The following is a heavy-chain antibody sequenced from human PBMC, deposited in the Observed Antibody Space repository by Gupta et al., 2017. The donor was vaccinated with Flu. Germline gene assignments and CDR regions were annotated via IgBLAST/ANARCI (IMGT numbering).Heavy chain of an antibody. Sequence: QVQLVESGGGVVQPGRSLRLSCAASGFTFSSYGMHWVRQAPGKGLEWVAVISYDGSNKYYADSVKGRFTISRDNSKNTLYLQMNSLRAEDTAVYYCAKGDYYGSGSTWFDPWGQGTLVTVSS. CDR3: AKGDYYGSGSTWFDP. V-gene: IGHV3-30*18. D-gene: IGHD3-10*01. CDR1: GFTFSSYG. J-gene: IGHJ5*02. CDR2: ISYDGSNK.